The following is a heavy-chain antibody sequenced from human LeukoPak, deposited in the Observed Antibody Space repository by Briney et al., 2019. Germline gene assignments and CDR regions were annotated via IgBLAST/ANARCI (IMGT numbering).Heavy chain of an antibody. J-gene: IGHJ5*02. D-gene: IGHD2-15*01. V-gene: IGHV3-20*04. Sequence: PGGSLRLSCAASGFTFDDYGMSWVRQAPGKGLEWVSGINWNGGSTGYADSVKGRFTISRDNSKNTLYLQMNSLRAEDTAVYYCAKTPRSDCRGWFDPWGQRTLVTVSS. CDR2: INWNGGST. CDR1: GFTFDDYG. CDR3: AKTPRSDCRGWFDP.